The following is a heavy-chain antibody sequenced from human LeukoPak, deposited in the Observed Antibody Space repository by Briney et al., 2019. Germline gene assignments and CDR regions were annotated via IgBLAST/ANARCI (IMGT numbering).Heavy chain of an antibody. J-gene: IGHJ4*02. CDR1: GYSFTSYW. V-gene: IGHV5-51*01. CDR3: ARHVEDYGSGSYYSDY. Sequence: GESLKISCKGSGYSFTSYWIGWVRQMPGKGLEWMGIIYPGDSDTRYSPSSQGQVTISADKSISTAYLQWSSLKASDTAMYYCARHVEDYGSGSYYSDYWGQGTLVTVSS. CDR2: IYPGDSDT. D-gene: IGHD3-10*01.